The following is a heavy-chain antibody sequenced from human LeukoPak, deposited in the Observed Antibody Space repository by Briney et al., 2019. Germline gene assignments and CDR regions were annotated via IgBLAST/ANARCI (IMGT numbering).Heavy chain of an antibody. CDR1: GFTFSDYY. Sequence: KSGGSLRLSCAASGFTFSDYYMSWIRQAPGKGLEWVSYISSSGSTIYYADSVKGRSTISRDSAKNSLNLQMYSLRAEDTAVYYCARSLGDYDYYDSWGQGTLVTVSS. J-gene: IGHJ4*02. V-gene: IGHV3-11*04. D-gene: IGHD4-17*01. CDR2: ISSSGSTI. CDR3: ARSLGDYDYYDS.